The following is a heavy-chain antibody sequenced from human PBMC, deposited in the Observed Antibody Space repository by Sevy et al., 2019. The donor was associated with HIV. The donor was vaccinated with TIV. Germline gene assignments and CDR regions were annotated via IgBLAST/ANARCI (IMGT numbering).Heavy chain of an antibody. Sequence: SETLSLTCTVSGGSVNSGGYYWSWIRQYPGKGLEWIGYIYYTGPTNYTPSLKSRVTISMDTSKNQFALKLSSVTAADTAVYYCARDGFDDGGNAGYFDLWGRGTLVTVSS. V-gene: IGHV4-31*03. D-gene: IGHD4-17*01. J-gene: IGHJ2*01. CDR3: ARDGFDDGGNAGYFDL. CDR2: IYYTGPT. CDR1: GGSVNSGGYY.